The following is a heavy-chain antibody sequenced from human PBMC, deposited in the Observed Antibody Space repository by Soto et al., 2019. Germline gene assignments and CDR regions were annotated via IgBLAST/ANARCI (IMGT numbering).Heavy chain of an antibody. V-gene: IGHV4-31*03. CDR3: ARVGNPIWFGVLLYPIYYYYGMDV. D-gene: IGHD3-10*01. CDR2: IYYSGST. CDR1: GGSISSGGYY. J-gene: IGHJ6*02. Sequence: SETLSLTCTVSGGSISSGGYYWSWIRQHPGKGLEWIGYIYYSGSTYYNPSLKSRVTISVDTSKNQFSLKLSSVTAADTAVYYCARVGNPIWFGVLLYPIYYYYGMDVWGQGTTVTVSS.